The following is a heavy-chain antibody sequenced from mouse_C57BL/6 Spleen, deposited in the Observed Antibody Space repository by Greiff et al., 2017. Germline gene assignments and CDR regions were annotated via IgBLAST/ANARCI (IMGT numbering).Heavy chain of an antibody. J-gene: IGHJ2*01. CDR2: IDPSDSYT. D-gene: IGHD3-2*02. Sequence: QVQLQQPGAELVRPGTSVKLSCKASGYTFTSSWMHWVKQRPGQGLEWIGVIDPSDSYTNYNQKFKGKATLTVDTSSRTAYMQLSSLTSADSAVYYCAGADSSGYVGYFDYWGQGTTVTVSA. V-gene: IGHV1-59*01. CDR3: AGADSSGYVGYFDY. CDR1: GYTFTSSW.